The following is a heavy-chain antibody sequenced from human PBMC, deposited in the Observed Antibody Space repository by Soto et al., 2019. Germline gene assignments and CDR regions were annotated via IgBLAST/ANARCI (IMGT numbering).Heavy chain of an antibody. D-gene: IGHD6-13*01. CDR1: GFSFSNYG. CDR2: ISYDGTVK. CDR3: AKSIGSAGLIDY. V-gene: IGHV3-30*18. J-gene: IGHJ4*02. Sequence: GGALRLSCAASGFSFSNYGIHWVRQAPGKGLEWVAVISYDGTVKYYADSVKGRFTISRDNSKNTLFLQMNSLRAEDMAVFYCAKSIGSAGLIDYWGQGTLVNVSS.